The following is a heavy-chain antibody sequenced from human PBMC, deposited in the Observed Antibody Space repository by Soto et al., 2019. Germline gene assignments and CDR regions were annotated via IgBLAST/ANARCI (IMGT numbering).Heavy chain of an antibody. CDR2: IIPIFGTA. Sequence: AASVKVSCKASGGTFSSYAISWVRQAPGQGLEWMGGIIPIFGTANCAQKFQGRVTITADESTSTAYMELSSLRSEDTAVYYCARQHILVVTAAVHFLDIWGQGTMVTVSS. CDR1: GGTFSSYA. CDR3: ARQHILVVTAAVHFLDI. J-gene: IGHJ3*02. V-gene: IGHV1-69*13. D-gene: IGHD2-21*02.